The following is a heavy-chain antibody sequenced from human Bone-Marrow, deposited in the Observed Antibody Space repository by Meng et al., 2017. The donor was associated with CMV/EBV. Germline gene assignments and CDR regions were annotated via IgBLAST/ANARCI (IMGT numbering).Heavy chain of an antibody. J-gene: IGHJ4*02. V-gene: IGHV1-69*05. Sequence: SVKVSCKASGGTFSSYAISWVRQAPGQGLEWMGGIIPIFGTANYAQKFQGRVTITTDESTSTAYMELSSLRSEDTAVYYCARGDPLWLRFLEWFLDYWGQGTLVTVSS. CDR3: ARGDPLWLRFLEWFLDY. D-gene: IGHD3-3*01. CDR2: IIPIFGTA. CDR1: GGTFSSYA.